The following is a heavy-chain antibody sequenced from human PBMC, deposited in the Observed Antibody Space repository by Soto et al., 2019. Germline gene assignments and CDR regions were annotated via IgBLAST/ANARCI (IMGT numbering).Heavy chain of an antibody. CDR1: GFTFGIYW. D-gene: IGHD3-10*01. V-gene: IGHV3-74*01. Sequence: GGSLRLSCAASGFTFGIYWMHWVGQAPGKGLVWVSRINSDGSRTSYADSVKGRFTISRDNAKNTLYLQMNSLRAEDTAVYYCAKYYYGSGSIRAFDIWGQGTMVTVSS. CDR2: INSDGSRT. J-gene: IGHJ3*02. CDR3: AKYYYGSGSIRAFDI.